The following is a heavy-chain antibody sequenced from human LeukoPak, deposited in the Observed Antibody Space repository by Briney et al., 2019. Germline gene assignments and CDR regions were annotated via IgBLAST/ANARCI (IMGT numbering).Heavy chain of an antibody. J-gene: IGHJ5*02. CDR3: AKDSSSWAPNWFDP. CDR1: GFTFSSYA. V-gene: IGHV3-23*01. CDR2: IGGSGGRT. Sequence: GGSLRLSCAASGFTFSSYAMSWVRQSPGKGLEWVSAIGGSGGRTYYADSVKGRFTISRDNSKKTLYLQMNSLRAEDTAVYYCAKDSSSWAPNWFDPWGQGTLVTVSS. D-gene: IGHD6-13*01.